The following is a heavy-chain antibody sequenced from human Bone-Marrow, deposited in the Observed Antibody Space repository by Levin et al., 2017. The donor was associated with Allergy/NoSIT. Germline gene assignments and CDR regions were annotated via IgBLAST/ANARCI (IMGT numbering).Heavy chain of an antibody. CDR2: ISSSGSTI. CDR1: GFTFSDYY. D-gene: IGHD4-17*01. V-gene: IGHV3-11*01. Sequence: PGGSLRLSCAASGFTFSDYYMSWIRQAPGKGLEWVSYISSSGSTIYYADSVKGRFTISRDNAKNSLYLQMNSLRAKDTAVYYCARALEQTTVTTPDAFDSWGQGTMVTVSS. CDR3: ARALEQTTVTTPDAFDS. J-gene: IGHJ3*02.